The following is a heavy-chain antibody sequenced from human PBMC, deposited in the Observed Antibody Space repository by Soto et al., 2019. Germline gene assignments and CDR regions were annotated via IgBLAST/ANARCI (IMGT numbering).Heavy chain of an antibody. CDR2: INHSGST. J-gene: IGHJ4*02. CDR3: ERSITMVRGVIGY. V-gene: IGHV4-34*01. CDR1: EGSCIGHD. D-gene: IGHD3-10*01. Sequence: LQIMPHTFAVDEGSCIGHDWSCISKHPGKGLEWIGEINHSGSTNYNPSLKSRVTISVDTSKNQFSLKLSSVTAADTAVYYCERSITMVRGVIGYWGQGTLVIVSS.